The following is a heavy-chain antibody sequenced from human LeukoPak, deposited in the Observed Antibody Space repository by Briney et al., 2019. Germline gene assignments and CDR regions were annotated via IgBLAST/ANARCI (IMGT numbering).Heavy chain of an antibody. CDR1: GGSISSGGYS. J-gene: IGHJ4*02. CDR2: IYHSGST. CDR3: ARVRYYDSSGYYYEGVFDY. V-gene: IGHV4-30-2*01. Sequence: SQTLPVTCAVSGGSISSGGYSWSCIRQPPGKGLEWIGYIYHSGSTYYNPSLRSRVTISVDRSKNQFSLKLSTVTAADTAVYYCARVRYYDSSGYYYEGVFDYWGQGTLVTVSS. D-gene: IGHD3-22*01.